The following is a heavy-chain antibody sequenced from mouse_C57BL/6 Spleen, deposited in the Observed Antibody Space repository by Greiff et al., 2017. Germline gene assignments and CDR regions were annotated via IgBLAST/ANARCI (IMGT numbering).Heavy chain of an antibody. CDR3: ARYGDSYYFDY. D-gene: IGHD1-1*01. Sequence: QVQLKESGAELARPGASVTMSCKASGYTFTSYTMHWVHQTPGQGLEWIGYINPSSGYTKYNQKIKDKATLTADKSSRTAYMQLSSLTSKDTAVYSCARYGDSYYFDYWGQGTTLTVSS. CDR2: INPSSGYT. V-gene: IGHV1-4*01. J-gene: IGHJ2*01. CDR1: GYTFTSYT.